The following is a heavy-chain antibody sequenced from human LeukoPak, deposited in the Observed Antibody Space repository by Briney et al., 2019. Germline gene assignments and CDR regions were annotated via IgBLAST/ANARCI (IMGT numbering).Heavy chain of an antibody. J-gene: IGHJ4*02. CDR2: IIPFFGTA. CDR3: ARSRLTCSGGSCYLYYFDY. CDR1: GGTFSSYA. Sequence: SVKVSCKASGGTFSSYAITWVRQAPGQGREWMGGIIPFFGTANYAQKFQGRVTITADESTSTAYMELSSLRAEDTAVYYCARSRLTCSGGSCYLYYFDYWGQGTLVTVSS. D-gene: IGHD2-15*01. V-gene: IGHV1-69*13.